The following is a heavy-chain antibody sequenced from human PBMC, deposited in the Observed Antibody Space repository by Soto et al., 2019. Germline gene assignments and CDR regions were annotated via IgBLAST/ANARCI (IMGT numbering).Heavy chain of an antibody. CDR1: GGSISSGGYY. V-gene: IGHV4-31*03. CDR3: ARGHSPYYFDY. D-gene: IGHD5-18*01. CDR2: IYYSGST. J-gene: IGHJ4*02. Sequence: SETLSLTCTVSGGSISSGGYYWSWIRQHPGKGLEWIGYIYYSGSTYYNPSLKSRVTISVDTSKNQFSLKLSSVTAADTAVYYCARGHSPYYFDYWGQGTLVTVSS.